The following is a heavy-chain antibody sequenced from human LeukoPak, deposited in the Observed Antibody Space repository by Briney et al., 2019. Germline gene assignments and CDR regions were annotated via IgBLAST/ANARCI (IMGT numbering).Heavy chain of an antibody. CDR1: GGTFSSYA. CDR2: INPNNGGT. D-gene: IGHD3-22*01. Sequence: ASVKVSCKASGGTFSSYAISWVRQAPGQGLEWMGRINPNNGGTNYAQKFQGRVTMTRDMSMSTAYMELSRLRSVDTAVYYCAGEDNSSGYRPFDIWGQGTMVTVPS. CDR3: AGEDNSSGYRPFDI. J-gene: IGHJ3*02. V-gene: IGHV1-2*06.